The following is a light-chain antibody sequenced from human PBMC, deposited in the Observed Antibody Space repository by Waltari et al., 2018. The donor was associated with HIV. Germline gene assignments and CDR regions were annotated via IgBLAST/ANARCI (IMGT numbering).Light chain of an antibody. J-gene: IGLJ2*01. Sequence: QSVLTQPPSVSATPGQRVTISCSGSSSNLGHNIVTWYQQLPGTAPKLIIYGNDQRPSGVPDRFSGSKSGTSASLAISGLQSEDEADYYCATWDDSLNGPLFGGGTKLTVL. CDR1: SSNLGHNI. CDR3: ATWDDSLNGPL. V-gene: IGLV1-44*01. CDR2: GND.